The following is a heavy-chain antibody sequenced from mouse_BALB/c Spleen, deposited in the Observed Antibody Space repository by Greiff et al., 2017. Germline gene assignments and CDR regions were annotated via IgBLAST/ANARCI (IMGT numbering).Heavy chain of an antibody. CDR1: GFNIKDTY. D-gene: IGHD1-1*01. CDR3: APITPYAMDY. Sequence: EVQLQESGAELVKPGASVKLSCTASGFNIKDTYMHWVKQRPEQGLEWIGRIDPANGNTKYDPKFQGKATITADTSSNTAYLQLSSLTSEDTAVYYCAPITPYAMDYWGQGTSVTVSS. J-gene: IGHJ4*01. V-gene: IGHV14-3*02. CDR2: IDPANGNT.